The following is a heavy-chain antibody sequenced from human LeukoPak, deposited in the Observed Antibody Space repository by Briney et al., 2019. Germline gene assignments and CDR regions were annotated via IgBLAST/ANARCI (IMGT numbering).Heavy chain of an antibody. V-gene: IGHV3-23*01. CDR3: AKTRDYGGNGFDY. D-gene: IGHD4-23*01. CDR2: ISGSGGST. CDR1: GFTFSSYA. J-gene: IGHJ4*02. Sequence: PGGSLRLSCAASGFTFSSYAMSWVRQAPGKGLEWVSAISGSGGSTYYADSVKGRFTISRDNSKNTLYLQMNSLRAEDTAVHYCAKTRDYGGNGFDYWGQGTLVTVSS.